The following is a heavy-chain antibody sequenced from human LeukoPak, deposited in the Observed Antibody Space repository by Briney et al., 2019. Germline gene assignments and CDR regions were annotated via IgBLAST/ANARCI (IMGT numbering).Heavy chain of an antibody. CDR3: AKKSYSGYDSAPFDY. J-gene: IGHJ4*02. D-gene: IGHD5-12*01. Sequence: PGGSLRLSCATSGFTFSSYGMHWVRQAPGKGLRWVAVISYDGSIKYYADSVKGRFTISRDNSKNTLYLQMDSLRAEDTAVYYCAKKSYSGYDSAPFDYWGQGTLVTVSS. CDR1: GFTFSSYG. V-gene: IGHV3-30*18. CDR2: ISYDGSIK.